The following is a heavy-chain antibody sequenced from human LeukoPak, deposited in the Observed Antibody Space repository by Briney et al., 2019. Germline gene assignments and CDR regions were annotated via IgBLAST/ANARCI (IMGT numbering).Heavy chain of an antibody. J-gene: IGHJ4*02. CDR1: GFNFDDYA. CDR3: AKEEHNSGWSPLGG. Sequence: PGRSLRLSCAAHGFNFDDYAMHWVRQPPGKGLEWVSGIGWNSGSVGYAESVKGRFTISRDNAKNFLYLQMNTLRPEDTAFYYWAKEEHNSGWSPLGGWGQGTLVTVSS. V-gene: IGHV3-9*01. D-gene: IGHD6-19*01. CDR2: IGWNSGSV.